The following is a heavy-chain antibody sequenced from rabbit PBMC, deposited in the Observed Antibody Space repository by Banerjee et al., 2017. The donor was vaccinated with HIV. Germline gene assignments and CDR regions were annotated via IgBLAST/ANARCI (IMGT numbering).Heavy chain of an antibody. CDR2: IYAGSGDST. V-gene: IGHV1S45*01. CDR1: GFSFSSSYW. J-gene: IGHJ3*01. Sequence: QEQLEESGGDLVKPEGSLTLTCTASGFSFSSSYWICWVRQAPGKGLEWIACIYAGSGDSTYYASWAKGRFTISKTSSTTVTLQMTSLTAADTATYFCARSSSNVQWGLDLWGQGTLVTVS. D-gene: IGHD1-1*01. CDR3: ARSSSNVQWGLDL.